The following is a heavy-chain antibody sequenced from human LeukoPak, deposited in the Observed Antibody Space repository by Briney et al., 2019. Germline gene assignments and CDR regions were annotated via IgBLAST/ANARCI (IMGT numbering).Heavy chain of an antibody. D-gene: IGHD4-17*01. Sequence: SETLSLTCTVSGGSISSGGYYWSWIRQHPGKGLEWIGYIYYSGSTFYNPSLKSRVTISIDTTENQFSLKLSSVTAADTAVYYCARYCGDFLGYFDLWGRGTLVTVSS. CDR2: IYYSGST. J-gene: IGHJ2*01. V-gene: IGHV4-31*03. CDR1: GGSISSGGYY. CDR3: ARYCGDFLGYFDL.